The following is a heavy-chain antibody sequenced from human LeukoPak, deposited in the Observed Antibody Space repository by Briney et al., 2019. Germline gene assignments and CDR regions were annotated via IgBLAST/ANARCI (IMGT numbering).Heavy chain of an antibody. CDR2: VYYTGTT. CDR3: ARFGRGATTRWFDP. Sequence: SETLSLTCTVSGGSINSQYWSWIRQPPGKGLEWIGYVYYTGTTNYNPSLKSRVTISVDTSKNQFSLKLSSVTAADTAVYYRARFGRGATTRWFDPWGQGTQVTVSS. J-gene: IGHJ5*02. D-gene: IGHD1-26*01. CDR1: GGSINSQY. V-gene: IGHV4-59*11.